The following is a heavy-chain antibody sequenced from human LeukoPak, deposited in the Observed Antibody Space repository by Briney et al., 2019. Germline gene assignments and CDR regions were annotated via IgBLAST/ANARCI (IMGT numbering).Heavy chain of an antibody. Sequence: SQTLSLTCTVSGGSISSGSYYWSWIRQPAGKRLEWIGHIYRSGSTNYNPSLKSRVTISVDTSKNQFSLKLNSVTAADTAAYYCARGRAAAADYWGQGTLVTVSS. V-gene: IGHV4-61*09. J-gene: IGHJ4*02. D-gene: IGHD6-13*01. CDR2: IYRSGST. CDR1: GGSISSGSYY. CDR3: ARGRAAAADY.